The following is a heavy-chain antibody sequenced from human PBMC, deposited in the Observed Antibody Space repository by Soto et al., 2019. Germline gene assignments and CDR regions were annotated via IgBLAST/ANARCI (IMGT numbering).Heavy chain of an antibody. D-gene: IGHD6-13*01. CDR3: AGGGPLQSIPTGQQLSHSRFDP. Sequence: GESLKISCAASGFTFSSYAMSWVRQAPGKGLEWVSAISGSGGSTYYADSVKGRFTISRDNSKNTLYLQMNSLRAEDTAVYYCAGGGPLQSIPTGQQLSHSRFDPWGQGTLVTVSS. CDR2: ISGSGGST. CDR1: GFTFSSYA. J-gene: IGHJ5*02. V-gene: IGHV3-23*01.